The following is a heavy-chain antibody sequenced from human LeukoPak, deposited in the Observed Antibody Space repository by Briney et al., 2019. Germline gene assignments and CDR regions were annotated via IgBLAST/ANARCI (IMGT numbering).Heavy chain of an antibody. Sequence: ASVKVSCKASGYTFIGYYIHWVRQAPGQGLEWMGWINPNSGGTNYAQKFQGRVTMTRDTSISTAYMELSRLRSDDTAVYYCAREDRGYCTNGVCYWFDPWGQGTLVTVSS. V-gene: IGHV1-2*02. CDR3: AREDRGYCTNGVCYWFDP. CDR2: INPNSGGT. CDR1: GYTFIGYY. J-gene: IGHJ5*02. D-gene: IGHD2-8*01.